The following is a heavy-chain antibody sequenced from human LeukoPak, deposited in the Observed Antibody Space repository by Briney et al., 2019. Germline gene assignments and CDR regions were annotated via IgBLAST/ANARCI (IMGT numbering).Heavy chain of an antibody. J-gene: IGHJ4*02. CDR3: ARMSSRITIFDY. V-gene: IGHV4-39*01. CDR1: GFTFSSYS. Sequence: GSLRLSCAASGFTFSSYSMNWIRQPPGKGLEWIGSIYYSGNTYYNPSLKSRVSISVDTSKKQFSLKLSSVTAADTAVYYCARMSSRITIFDYWGQGTLVTVSS. CDR2: IYYSGNT. D-gene: IGHD3-3*01.